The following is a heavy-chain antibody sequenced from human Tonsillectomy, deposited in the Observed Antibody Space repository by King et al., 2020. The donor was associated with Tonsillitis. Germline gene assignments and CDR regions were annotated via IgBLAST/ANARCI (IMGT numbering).Heavy chain of an antibody. CDR1: GFTFSSYE. V-gene: IGHV3-48*03. D-gene: IGHD4-17*01. Sequence: QLVQSGGGLVHPGGSLRLSCAASGFTFSSYEMNWVRQAPGKGLEWISYISSSGSNIYYADSVKGRFTISRDNAKKSLYLQMNSLRAEDTAVYYCARDFGKNDYGDYELSNDAFDIWGQGTMVTVSS. CDR3: ARDFGKNDYGDYELSNDAFDI. J-gene: IGHJ3*02. CDR2: ISSSGSNI.